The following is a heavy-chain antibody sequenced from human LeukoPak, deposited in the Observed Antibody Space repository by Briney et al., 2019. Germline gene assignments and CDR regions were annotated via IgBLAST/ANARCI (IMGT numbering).Heavy chain of an antibody. CDR2: IKQDGSEK. V-gene: IGHV3-7*04. J-gene: IGHJ1*01. CDR1: GFTFDDYD. Sequence: PGGSLRLSCAASGFTFDDYDMSSVRQAPGKGLEWVANIKQDGSEKYYVDSVKGRFTISRDNAKNSLYLQMNSLRAEDTAVYYCAGGSGWYHQHEYFQHWGQGTLVTVSS. CDR3: AGGSGWYHQHEYFQH. D-gene: IGHD6-19*01.